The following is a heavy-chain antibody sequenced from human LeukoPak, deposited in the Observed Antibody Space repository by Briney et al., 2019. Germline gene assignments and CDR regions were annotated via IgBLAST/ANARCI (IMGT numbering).Heavy chain of an antibody. CDR1: GYTFTSYD. CDR3: ARISTIDNYDILTGYYSFDY. J-gene: IGHJ4*02. CDR2: MNPNSGNT. Sequence: ASVKVSCKASGYTFTSYDINWVRQATGQGLEWMGWMNPNSGNTGYAQKFQGRVTITRNTSISTAYMELSSLRSEDTAVYYFARISTIDNYDILTGYYSFDYWGQGTLVTVSS. V-gene: IGHV1-8*03. D-gene: IGHD3-9*01.